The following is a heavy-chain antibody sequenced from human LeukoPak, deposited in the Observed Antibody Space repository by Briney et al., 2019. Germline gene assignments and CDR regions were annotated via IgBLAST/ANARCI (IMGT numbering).Heavy chain of an antibody. Sequence: PGGSLRLSCAASGFTFSDYYMSWIRQAPGKGLEWVSYISSSGSTIYYADSVKGRFTISRDNAKNSLYLQMNSLRAEDTAVYYCAREMDSSSSDFDYWGQGTLVSVSS. CDR1: GFTFSDYY. V-gene: IGHV3-11*04. D-gene: IGHD6-6*01. CDR2: ISSSGSTI. J-gene: IGHJ4*02. CDR3: AREMDSSSSDFDY.